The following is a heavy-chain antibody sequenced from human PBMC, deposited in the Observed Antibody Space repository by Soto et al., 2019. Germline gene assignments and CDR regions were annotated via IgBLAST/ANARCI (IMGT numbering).Heavy chain of an antibody. CDR1: GYTFTYYH. CDR2: INPNGGDT. V-gene: IGHV1-46*01. Sequence: ASVKVSCKASGYTFTYYHVHWVRQAPGQGLEWMGIINPNGGDTTYAQKFQGRVTMTRDTSTSTVYMEVSGLRSDDTALYYCARVPCSYGLLFYLDFWGQGTLVTVSS. D-gene: IGHD5-18*01. J-gene: IGHJ4*02. CDR3: ARVPCSYGLLFYLDF.